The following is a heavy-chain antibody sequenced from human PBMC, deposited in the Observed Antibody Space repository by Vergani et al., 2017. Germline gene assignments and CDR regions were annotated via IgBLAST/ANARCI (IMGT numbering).Heavy chain of an antibody. V-gene: IGHV3-7*01. D-gene: IGHD5-12*01. J-gene: IGHJ4*02. CDR2: IKQDGSEK. CDR3: ARESGYDLDY. Sequence: EVQLVESGGGLVKPGGSLRLSCAASGFTFSNAWMSWVRQAPGKGLEWVANIKQDGSEKYYVDSVKGRFTISRDNAKNSLYLQMNSLRAEDTAVYYCARESGYDLDYWGQGTLVTVSS. CDR1: GFTFSNAW.